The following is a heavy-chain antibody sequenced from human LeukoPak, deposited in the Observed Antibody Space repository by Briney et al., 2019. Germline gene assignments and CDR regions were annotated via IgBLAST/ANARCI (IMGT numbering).Heavy chain of an antibody. Sequence: GGSLRLSCAASGLTFSSYAMSWVRQAPGKGLEWVSARSGSGGSTYYADSVKGRFTISRDNSKNTLYLQMNSLRAEDTAVYYCAKGGREYSSSSYFDYWGQGTLVTVSS. V-gene: IGHV3-23*01. CDR2: RSGSGGST. J-gene: IGHJ4*02. CDR1: GLTFSSYA. CDR3: AKGGREYSSSSYFDY. D-gene: IGHD6-6*01.